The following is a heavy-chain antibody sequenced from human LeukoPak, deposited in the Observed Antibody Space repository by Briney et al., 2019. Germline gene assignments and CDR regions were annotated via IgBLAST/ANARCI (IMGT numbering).Heavy chain of an antibody. J-gene: IGHJ4*02. CDR3: ARDQEGFDY. Sequence: ASVKVSCKASGYTFTSNYIHWVRQAPGQGLEWMGMIYPRDGSTSYAQKFQGRVTVTRDTSTSTVHMELSGLRSEDTAVYYRARDQEGFDYWGQGTLVTVSA. V-gene: IGHV1-46*01. CDR1: GYTFTSNY. CDR2: IYPRDGST.